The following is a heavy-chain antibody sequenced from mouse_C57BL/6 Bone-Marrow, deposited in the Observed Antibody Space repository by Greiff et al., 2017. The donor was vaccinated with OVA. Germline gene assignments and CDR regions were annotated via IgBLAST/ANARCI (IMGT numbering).Heavy chain of an antibody. CDR1: GYSITSGYY. V-gene: IGHV3-6*01. J-gene: IGHJ4*01. D-gene: IGHD2-5*01. CDR2: ISYDGSN. CDR3: ARERYSKCAMDY. Sequence: EVQLKESGPGLVKPSQSLSLTCSVTGYSITSGYYWNWIRQFPGNKLEWMGYISYDGSNNYNPSLKNRISITRDTSKNQFFLKLNSVTTEDTATYYCARERYSKCAMDYWGQGTSVTVSS.